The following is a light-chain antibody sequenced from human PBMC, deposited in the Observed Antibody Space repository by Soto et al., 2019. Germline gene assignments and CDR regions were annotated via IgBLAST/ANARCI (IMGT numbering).Light chain of an antibody. Sequence: EIVLTQSPGTLSLSPGERATLSCRASQSVSSSYLAWYQQKPGQAPRLLIYGASGRATGIPDRFSGSGSGTDFIITISRLEPEDFAVYYCQQYGGSPSFTFGPGTKVDIK. V-gene: IGKV3-20*01. J-gene: IGKJ3*01. CDR3: QQYGGSPSFT. CDR2: GAS. CDR1: QSVSSSY.